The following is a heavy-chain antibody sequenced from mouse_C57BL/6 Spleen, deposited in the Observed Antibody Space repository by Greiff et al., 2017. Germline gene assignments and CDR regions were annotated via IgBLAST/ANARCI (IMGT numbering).Heavy chain of an antibody. CDR3: TRNYYGSRSYWYFDV. CDR1: GYTFTSYW. V-gene: IGHV1-5*01. Sequence: VQLQQSGTVLARPGASVKMSCKTSGYTFTSYWMHWVKQRPGQGLEWIGAIYPGNSDTSYNQKFKGKAKLTAVTSASTAYMELSSLTNEDSAVYYGTRNYYGSRSYWYFDVWGTGTTVTVSS. J-gene: IGHJ1*03. CDR2: IYPGNSDT. D-gene: IGHD1-1*01.